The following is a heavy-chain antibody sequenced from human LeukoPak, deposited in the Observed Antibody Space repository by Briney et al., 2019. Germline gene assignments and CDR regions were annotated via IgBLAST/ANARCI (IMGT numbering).Heavy chain of an antibody. Sequence: GGSLRLSCAASGFTFSSYGMSWVRQAPGKGLEWVSAISGSGGGTYYADSVKGRFTISRDNSKNTLYLQMNSLRAEDTAVYYCAKIRDSALYTVAGTGSIDYWGQGTLVTVSS. CDR1: GFTFSSYG. CDR2: ISGSGGGT. CDR3: AKIRDSALYTVAGTGSIDY. J-gene: IGHJ4*02. V-gene: IGHV3-23*01. D-gene: IGHD6-19*01.